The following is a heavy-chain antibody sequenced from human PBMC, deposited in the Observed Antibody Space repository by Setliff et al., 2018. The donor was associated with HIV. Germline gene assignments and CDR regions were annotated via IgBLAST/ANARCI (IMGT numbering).Heavy chain of an antibody. CDR3: ASKLWDGDYGLLGD. V-gene: IGHV1-69*05. J-gene: IGHJ4*02. D-gene: IGHD4-17*01. CDR2: IIPMYGVT. Sequence: SVKVSCKASGYDFSSYSMMWVRQAPGQGPEWMGGIIPMYGVTNYAQKFQGRVTITTDESTSTAYMELSSLTSEDSAVYYCASKLWDGDYGLLGDWGQGTLVTVSS. CDR1: GYDFSSYS.